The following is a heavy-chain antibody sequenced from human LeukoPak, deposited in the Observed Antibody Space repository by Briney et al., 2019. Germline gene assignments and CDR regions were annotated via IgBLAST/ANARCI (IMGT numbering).Heavy chain of an antibody. CDR1: GYTFTGYY. CDR3: ARDRGADYGDYYEEGLRWFDP. CDR2: INPNSGGT. Sequence: GASVKVSCKASGYTFTGYYMHWVRQAPGQGLEWMGWINPNSGGTNYAQKFQGRVTMTRDTSISTAYMELSRLRSDDTAVYYCARDRGADYGDYYEEGLRWFDPWGQGTLVTVSS. D-gene: IGHD4-17*01. V-gene: IGHV1-2*02. J-gene: IGHJ5*02.